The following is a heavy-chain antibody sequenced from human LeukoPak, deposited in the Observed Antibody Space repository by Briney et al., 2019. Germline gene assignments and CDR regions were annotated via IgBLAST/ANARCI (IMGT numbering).Heavy chain of an antibody. D-gene: IGHD3-22*01. Sequence: SETLSLTCAVSGYSISSGYYWGWIRQPPGKGLEWIGSIYHSGSTYYNPSLKSRVTISVDTSKNQFSLKLSSVTAADTAVYYCARRSYYYDSSGPWGQGTLVTVS. CDR1: GYSISSGYY. CDR2: IYHSGST. J-gene: IGHJ5*02. CDR3: ARRSYYYDSSGP. V-gene: IGHV4-38-2*01.